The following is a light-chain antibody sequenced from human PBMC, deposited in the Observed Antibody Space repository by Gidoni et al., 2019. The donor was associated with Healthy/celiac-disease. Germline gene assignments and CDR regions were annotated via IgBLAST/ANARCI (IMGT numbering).Light chain of an antibody. V-gene: IGKV1-33*01. J-gene: IGKJ2*03. CDR2: DAS. Sequence: DIQMTQSPSSLSASVGDRVTITYQASQDISNYLNWYQQKPGQAPKLLIYDASNLETGVPSRFSGSGSGTDFTFTISSLQPEDIATYYCQQYDNLPPYSFGQGTKLEIK. CDR1: QDISNY. CDR3: QQYDNLPPYS.